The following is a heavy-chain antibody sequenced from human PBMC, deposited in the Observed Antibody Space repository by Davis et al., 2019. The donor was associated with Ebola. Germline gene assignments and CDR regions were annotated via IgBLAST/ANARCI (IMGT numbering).Heavy chain of an antibody. V-gene: IGHV1-3*01. J-gene: IGHJ4*02. CDR1: GYTFTSYG. Sequence: ASVNVSCKASGYTFTSYGITWVRQAPGQGLEWMGWINAGKGNTKYSQKFQGRVTITRDTSASTAYMELSSLRSEDTAVYYCAREATVSLDYWGQGTLVSVSS. D-gene: IGHD3-16*01. CDR2: INAGKGNT. CDR3: AREATVSLDY.